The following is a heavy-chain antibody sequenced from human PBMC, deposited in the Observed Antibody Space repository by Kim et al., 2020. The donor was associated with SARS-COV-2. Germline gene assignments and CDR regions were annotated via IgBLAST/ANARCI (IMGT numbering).Heavy chain of an antibody. CDR3: ARSQGIWGSGSYYHQGWFDT. CDR1: GGSISSYY. D-gene: IGHD3-10*01. Sequence: SETLSLTCTVSGGSISSYYWSWIRQPPGKGLEWIGYIYYSGSTNYNSSLKSRVTISLDTSNNQFSLKLNSLTAADTAVYYCARSQGIWGSGSYYHQGWFDTWGEGTLVTVSS. J-gene: IGHJ5*02. V-gene: IGHV4-59*01. CDR2: IYYSGST.